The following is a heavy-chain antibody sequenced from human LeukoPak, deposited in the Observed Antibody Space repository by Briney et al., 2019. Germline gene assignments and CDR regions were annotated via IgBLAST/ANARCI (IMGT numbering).Heavy chain of an antibody. CDR2: ISYDGSNK. J-gene: IGHJ4*02. CDR3: ARDHHSYYDSSGLPSY. V-gene: IGHV3-30*04. D-gene: IGHD3-22*01. CDR1: GFTFSSYA. Sequence: GGSLRLSCAASGFTFSSYAMHWVRQAPGKGLEWVAVISYDGSNKYYADSVKGRFTISRDNSKNTLYLQMNSLRAEDTAVYYCARDHHSYYDSSGLPSYWGQGTLVTVSS.